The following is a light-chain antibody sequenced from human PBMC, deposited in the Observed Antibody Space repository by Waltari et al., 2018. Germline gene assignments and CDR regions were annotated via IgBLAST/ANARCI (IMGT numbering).Light chain of an antibody. V-gene: IGKV3-20*01. CDR2: GAS. J-gene: IGKJ1*01. Sequence: EIVLTQSPGTLSLSPGERATLSCRATESVPANYLAWYQQKPGQAPRLLISGASSRATGIPDRCSGRGSGTDFTLTIARLEPEDFALYYCQQYGETPWTFGQGTKVDLK. CDR3: QQYGETPWT. CDR1: ESVPANY.